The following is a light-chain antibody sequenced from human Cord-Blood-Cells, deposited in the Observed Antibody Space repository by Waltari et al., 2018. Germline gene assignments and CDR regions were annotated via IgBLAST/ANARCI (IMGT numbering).Light chain of an antibody. J-gene: IGKJ2*01. Sequence: DIVMTQTLLSLSVTPGQPASISCESSQSLLHSDGKAYLYRYLQKPGQPPQLLIYAVSNRFSGVTDRFSGSGSGTDFTLKISRVEAEDVGVYYCMQSIQLQTFGQGTKLEIK. CDR2: AVS. V-gene: IGKV2D-29*01. CDR1: QSLLHSDGKAY. CDR3: MQSIQLQT.